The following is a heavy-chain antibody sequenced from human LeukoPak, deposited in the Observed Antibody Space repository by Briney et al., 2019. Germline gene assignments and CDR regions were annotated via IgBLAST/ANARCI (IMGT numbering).Heavy chain of an antibody. CDR2: ISDDGSIT. V-gene: IGHV3-74*03. Sequence: GGSLRLSCAASGFTFSRDWMHWVRQAPGKGLVWVSRISDDGSITTYADSVQGRFTISRDNARNSVYLQMNSLRGEDTAVYYCARAVDVADYWGQGTLVAVSS. CDR1: GFTFSRDW. J-gene: IGHJ4*02. D-gene: IGHD3-16*01. CDR3: ARAVDVADY.